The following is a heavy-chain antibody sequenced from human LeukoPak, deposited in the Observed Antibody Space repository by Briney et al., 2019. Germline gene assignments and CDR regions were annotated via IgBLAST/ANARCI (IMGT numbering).Heavy chain of an antibody. CDR1: VDSIRSYY. Sequence: SETLSLTCTVSVDSIRSYYWSWIRQPPWKGLEWLEYIHYTGNTNDNPSLKSRVTISVDTSKNQVSLKLTSVTAADTAMYYCARESTLTTRSTRAIDLWGQGTMVTVSS. J-gene: IGHJ3*01. V-gene: IGHV4-59*01. CDR3: ARESTLTTRSTRAIDL. D-gene: IGHD4-17*01. CDR2: IHYTGNT.